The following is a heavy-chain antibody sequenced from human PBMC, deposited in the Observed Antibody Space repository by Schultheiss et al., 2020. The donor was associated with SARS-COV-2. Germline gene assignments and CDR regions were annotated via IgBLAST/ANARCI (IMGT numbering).Heavy chain of an antibody. CDR3: AREDAHYYYYYGMDV. CDR1: SGSISPFY. J-gene: IGHJ6*02. V-gene: IGHV4-59*12. CDR2: IYYSGST. Sequence: SETLSLTCTVSSGSISPFYWNWIRQSPGKTLEWIGHIYYSGSTNYNPSLKSRVTISVDTSKNQFSLKLSSVTAADTAVYYCAREDAHYYYYYGMDVWGQGTTVTVSS. D-gene: IGHD2-2*01.